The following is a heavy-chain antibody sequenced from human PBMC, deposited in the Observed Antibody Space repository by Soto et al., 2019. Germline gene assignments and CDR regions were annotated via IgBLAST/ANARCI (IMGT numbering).Heavy chain of an antibody. D-gene: IGHD3-10*01. CDR1: GVSISSGDYS. Sequence: QLQLQESGSGLVKPSQTLSVTCDVSGVSISSGDYSWSWLRQPPGKGLEWIGYIYQNGRTVYNPSLSSRLTISMDRSQNQVSLKLTSVTAADTAVYYCASDYGSGSYRFDYWGQGTLVTVSS. CDR3: ASDYGSGSYRFDY. V-gene: IGHV4-30-2*01. CDR2: IYQNGRT. J-gene: IGHJ4*02.